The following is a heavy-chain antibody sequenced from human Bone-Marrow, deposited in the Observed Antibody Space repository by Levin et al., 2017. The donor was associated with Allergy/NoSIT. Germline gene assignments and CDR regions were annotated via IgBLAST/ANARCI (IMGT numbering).Heavy chain of an antibody. CDR3: AKSVGWFDP. D-gene: IGHD2-15*01. J-gene: IGHJ5*02. CDR1: GFTFSSYA. CDR2: ISAFGGSI. Sequence: TGGSLRLSCAASGFTFSSYAMSWVRQAPGKGLEWVSLISAFGGSIYYADSVKGRFTISRDNSKNTLYLQMNSLRVADTAVYYCAKSVGWFDPWGQGTLVTVSS. V-gene: IGHV3-23*01.